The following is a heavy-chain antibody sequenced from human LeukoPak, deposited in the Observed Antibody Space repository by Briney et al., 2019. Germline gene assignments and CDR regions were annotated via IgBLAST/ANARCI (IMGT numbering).Heavy chain of an antibody. CDR3: ARGGQWLVRNFDY. J-gene: IGHJ4*02. V-gene: IGHV3-30*03. CDR1: GFTFSSYD. CDR2: ISYDGSNK. Sequence: GVSLRLSCAASGFTFSSYDMHWVRQAPGKGLEWVAVISYDGSNKYYADSVKGRFTISRDNSKNTLYLQMNSLRAEGTAVYYCARGGQWLVRNFDYWGQGTLVTVSS. D-gene: IGHD6-19*01.